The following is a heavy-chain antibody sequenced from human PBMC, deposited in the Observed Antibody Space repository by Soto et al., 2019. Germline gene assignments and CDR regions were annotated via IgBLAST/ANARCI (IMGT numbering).Heavy chain of an antibody. CDR3: IPEGVPAASLFDF. J-gene: IGHJ5*01. CDR2: IKSKTDGGTT. CDR1: GFTFSNAW. V-gene: IGHV3-15*01. D-gene: IGHD2-2*01. Sequence: GGSLRLSCAASGFTFSNAWMSWVRQAPGKGLEWVGRIKSKTDGGTTDYAAPVKGRFTISRDDSKNTLYLQMNSLKTEDTAVYYCIPEGVPAASLFDFWGQGTLVTVSA.